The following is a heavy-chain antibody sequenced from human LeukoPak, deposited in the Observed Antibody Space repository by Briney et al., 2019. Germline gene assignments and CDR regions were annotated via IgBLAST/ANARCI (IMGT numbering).Heavy chain of an antibody. J-gene: IGHJ3*01. Sequence: SETPSLTRAVYGGSFSGYYWSWIRQPPGKGPEWIGESNQSGSTNYNPSLKSRVTISIDTSKNQFSLKLSSVTAADTAVYYCARLESTGWYHSLWGQGTMVTVSS. CDR2: SNQSGST. CDR1: GGSFSGYY. D-gene: IGHD6-19*01. CDR3: ARLESTGWYHSL. V-gene: IGHV4-34*01.